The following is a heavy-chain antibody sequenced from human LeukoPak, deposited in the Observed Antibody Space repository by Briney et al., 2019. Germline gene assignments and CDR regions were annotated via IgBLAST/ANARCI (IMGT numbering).Heavy chain of an antibody. CDR2: IYYSGST. V-gene: IGHV4-59*11. CDR3: ARRLSGSYGQFDY. Sequence: TSETLSLTCTVSGRSISSHYWSWIRQPQGKGLEWIGYIYYSGSTNYNPSLKSRVTISVDTSKNQISLKLTSVAAADTAVYYCARRLSGSYGQFDYWGQGTLVTVSS. CDR1: GRSISSHY. D-gene: IGHD1-26*01. J-gene: IGHJ4*02.